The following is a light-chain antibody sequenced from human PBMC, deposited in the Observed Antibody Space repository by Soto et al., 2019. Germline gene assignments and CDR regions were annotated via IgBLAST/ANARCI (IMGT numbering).Light chain of an antibody. CDR3: QQYNNWPFT. V-gene: IGKV3-15*01. CDR1: QSFSSN. Sequence: EIVMTQSPATLSVSPGERATLSCRASQSFSSNLAWYQQKPGQAPRLLIYGASTRAPGIPARFSGGGSGTEFPLTISRLQSEYFAVYYCQQYNNWPFTFGPGTKVDIK. CDR2: GAS. J-gene: IGKJ3*01.